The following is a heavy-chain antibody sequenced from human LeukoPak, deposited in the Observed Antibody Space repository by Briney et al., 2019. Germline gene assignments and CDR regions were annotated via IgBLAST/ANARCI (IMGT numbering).Heavy chain of an antibody. CDR3: ARHGSSSSCCRP. J-gene: IGHJ4*02. D-gene: IGHD2-2*01. CDR2: VSYSGST. CDR1: GGSITNYY. V-gene: IGHV4-59*08. Sequence: SETLSLTCTVSGGSITNYYWSWIRQPPGKGLEWLGYVSYSGSTNYNPSLKSRVTISVDTSKNQFSLNLTSVTAADTAVYYYARHGSSSSCCRPWGQGTLVTVSS.